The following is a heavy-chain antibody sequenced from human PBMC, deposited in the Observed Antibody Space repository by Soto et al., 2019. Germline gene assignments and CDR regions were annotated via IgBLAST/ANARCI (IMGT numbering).Heavy chain of an antibody. Sequence: QVHLQQWGAGLLKPSGTLSLTCAVSGGSFSDAYWSWVRQSPGRGLEWIGEVFHAGNTNYNPSLKSRVTLSADTAKNQFSLRLTSVTAADSAVYYCARAPRELLAEGPLFLYYYYGLDVGGQGTTVVVSS. V-gene: IGHV4-34*02. D-gene: IGHD1-7*01. CDR1: GGSFSDAY. CDR3: ARAPRELLAEGPLFLYYYYGLDV. CDR2: VFHAGNT. J-gene: IGHJ6*02.